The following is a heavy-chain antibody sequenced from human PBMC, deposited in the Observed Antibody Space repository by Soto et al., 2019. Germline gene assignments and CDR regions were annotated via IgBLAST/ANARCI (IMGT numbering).Heavy chain of an antibody. Sequence: GGSLRLSCAASGFTFSSYGMHWVRQAPSKELERVAVIWYDGSNKYYADSVKGRFTISRDNSKNTLYLQMNSLRAEDTAVYYCARDLMDYYYYYGMDVWGQGTTVTVSS. D-gene: IGHD3-9*01. J-gene: IGHJ6*02. CDR3: ARDLMDYYYYYGMDV. CDR2: IWYDGSNK. V-gene: IGHV3-33*01. CDR1: GFTFSSYG.